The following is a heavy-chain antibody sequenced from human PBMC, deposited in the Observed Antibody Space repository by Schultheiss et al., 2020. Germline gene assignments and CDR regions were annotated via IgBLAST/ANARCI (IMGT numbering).Heavy chain of an antibody. J-gene: IGHJ6*02. CDR3: ARDKGSSTRYGLDV. D-gene: IGHD2-2*01. CDR1: GGSISSGGYY. CDR2: IYTSGST. Sequence: SETLSLTCTVSGGSISSGGYYWSWIRQPAGKGLEWIGRIYTSGSTYYNPSLKSRVTISIDTSKNQFSLRLSSVTAADTAVYYCARDKGSSTRYGLDVWGQGTTVTVSS. V-gene: IGHV4-61*02.